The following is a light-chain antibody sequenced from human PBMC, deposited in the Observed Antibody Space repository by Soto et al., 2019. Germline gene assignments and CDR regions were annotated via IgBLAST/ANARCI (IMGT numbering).Light chain of an antibody. Sequence: IQMSHTPSSLSASVGDRVTITFLASQSISSYLNWYQQKPGKAPNLLIYDASNLEIGVPSRFSGSGSGTHFTFTISSLQTEDIGTYYCQQYDILPITFGRGTLLEI. CDR3: QQYDILPIT. V-gene: IGKV1-33*01. J-gene: IGKJ5*01. CDR1: QSISSY. CDR2: DAS.